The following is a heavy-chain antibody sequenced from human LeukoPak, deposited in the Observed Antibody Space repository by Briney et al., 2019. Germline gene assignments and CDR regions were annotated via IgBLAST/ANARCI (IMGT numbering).Heavy chain of an antibody. D-gene: IGHD3-22*01. Sequence: KPGGSLRLSCAASGFTFSDYYMTWIRQAPGKGLEWVSYISGSSSDTNYADFVKGRFTISRDNAKNSLYLQMNSLRAEDTAVYYCARVNPISSGFYAYWGQGTPATVSS. J-gene: IGHJ4*02. V-gene: IGHV3-11*06. CDR2: ISGSSSDT. CDR1: GFTFSDYY. CDR3: ARVNPISSGFYAY.